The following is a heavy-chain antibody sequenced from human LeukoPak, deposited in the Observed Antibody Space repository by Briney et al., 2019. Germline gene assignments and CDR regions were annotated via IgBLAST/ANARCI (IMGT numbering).Heavy chain of an antibody. CDR1: GFTFSSYT. Sequence: GGSLRLSCTASGFTFSSYTMSWVRQAPGKGLKWVSTISTGGGNTYYADSVQGRFTVSRDDSKNTLYLQMNSLRAEDTAVYYCARDYGDSYIFDYWGQGTLVTVSS. CDR2: ISTGGGNT. V-gene: IGHV3-23*01. J-gene: IGHJ4*02. D-gene: IGHD4-17*01. CDR3: ARDYGDSYIFDY.